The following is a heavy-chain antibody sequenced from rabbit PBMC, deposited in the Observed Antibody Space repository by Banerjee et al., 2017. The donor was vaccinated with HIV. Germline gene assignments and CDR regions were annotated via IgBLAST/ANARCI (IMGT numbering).Heavy chain of an antibody. CDR1: GFDLSTYSY. J-gene: IGHJ3*01. Sequence: QEQLEESGGGLVKPEGSLTLTCKASGFDLSTYSYMCWVRRAPGKGLELIACISNGDDTIYYASWANGRFTISKTSSTTVTLQMTSLTVADTATYFCARDSSGWGALLDFWGQGTLVTV. D-gene: IGHD4-1*01. CDR3: ARDSSGWGALLDF. CDR2: ISNGDDTI. V-gene: IGHV1S45*01.